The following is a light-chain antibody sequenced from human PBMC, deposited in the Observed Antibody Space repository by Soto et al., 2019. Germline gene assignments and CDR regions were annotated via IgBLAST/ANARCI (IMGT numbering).Light chain of an antibody. CDR1: QSVSSN. J-gene: IGKJ1*01. CDR2: GAS. V-gene: IGKV3-15*01. Sequence: EIVMTQSPATLSVSPGERATLSCRAGQSVSSNLAWYQQKPGQAPRLLIYGASTRATGIPARFSGSGSGTEFTLTISSLQSEDFAVYYCQQYNNWLPWTFGQGTKVEIK. CDR3: QQYNNWLPWT.